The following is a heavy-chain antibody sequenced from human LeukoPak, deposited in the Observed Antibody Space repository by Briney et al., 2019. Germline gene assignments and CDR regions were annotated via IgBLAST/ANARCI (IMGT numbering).Heavy chain of an antibody. CDR3: ARDKYGSGTGFDL. CDR2: IFHSGST. J-gene: IGHJ5*02. CDR1: GGSISNSNW. V-gene: IGHV4-4*02. D-gene: IGHD3-10*01. Sequence: SETLSLTCAVSGGSISNSNWWSWVSQPPGKGLEWIGEIFHSGSTNYNPSPKRRVSISVDKSQNPFSLKVSAVTAADTAVYYCARDKYGSGTGFDLWGQGTLVTVFS.